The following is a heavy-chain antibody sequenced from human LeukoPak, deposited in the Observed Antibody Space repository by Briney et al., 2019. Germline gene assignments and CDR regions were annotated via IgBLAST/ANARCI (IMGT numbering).Heavy chain of an antibody. CDR1: DDSITMYY. CDR2: VDHTGST. J-gene: IGHJ4*02. CDR3: SSRENNKYCTGGSCYVF. V-gene: IGHV4-59*01. D-gene: IGHD2-15*01. Sequence: SETLSLTCTVSDDSITMYYWTWIRQPPGKGLEWIGYVDHTGSTKFNPSLNGRVSISRDTSNNFFSLRLRSVTAADTAVYYCSSRENNKYCTGGSCYVFWGQGTLVTVSS.